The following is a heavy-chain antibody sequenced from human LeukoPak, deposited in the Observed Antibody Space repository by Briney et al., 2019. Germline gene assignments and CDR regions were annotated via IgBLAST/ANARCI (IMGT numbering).Heavy chain of an antibody. V-gene: IGHV4-38-2*02. J-gene: IGHJ4*02. CDR1: GYSISSGYY. D-gene: IGHD6-13*01. CDR3: ARLTWYSSSWTFDY. Sequence: SETLSLTCTVSGYSISSGYYWGWIRQPPGKGLEWMGSIYHSGSTYYNPSLKSRVTISGDKSKNQFSLKLSSVTAADTAVYYCARLTWYSSSWTFDYWGQGTLVTVSS. CDR2: IYHSGST.